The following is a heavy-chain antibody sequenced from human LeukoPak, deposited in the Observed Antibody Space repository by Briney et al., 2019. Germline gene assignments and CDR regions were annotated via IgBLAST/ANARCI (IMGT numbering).Heavy chain of an antibody. D-gene: IGHD2-21*02. CDR1: GGSISSSNW. J-gene: IGHJ5*02. Sequence: SGTLSLTCAVSGGSISSSNWWSWVRQPPGKGLEWIGEIYHSGSTNYNPSLKSRVTISVDKSKNQFSLKLSSVTAADTAVYYCARQAYCGGDCYFSWFDPWGQGTLVTVSS. CDR2: IYHSGST. V-gene: IGHV4-4*02. CDR3: ARQAYCGGDCYFSWFDP.